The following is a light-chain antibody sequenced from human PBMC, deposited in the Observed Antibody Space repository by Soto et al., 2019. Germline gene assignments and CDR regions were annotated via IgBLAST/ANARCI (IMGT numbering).Light chain of an antibody. CDR1: SSDVGRYNY. CDR3: SSYAGNSRYV. J-gene: IGLJ1*01. CDR2: EVS. Sequence: QSALTQPPYASGSPGQSVTISCTGTSSDVGRYNYISWYQQRPGKAPKLIIYEVSKRPSGVPDRLSGFKYGNTASLTVSGLQAEDEADYYCSSYAGNSRYVFGTGTK. V-gene: IGLV2-8*01.